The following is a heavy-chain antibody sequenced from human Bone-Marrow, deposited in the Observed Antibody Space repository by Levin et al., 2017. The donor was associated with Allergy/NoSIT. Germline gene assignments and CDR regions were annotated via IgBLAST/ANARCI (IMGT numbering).Heavy chain of an antibody. D-gene: IGHD1-14*01. V-gene: IGHV3-21*01. CDR2: ISSGSANI. CDR3: ARDPTALTIAVLDAFDL. Sequence: AGGSLRLSCVASGFTFSRFSIHWVRQAPGKGLEWVSSISSGSANIYYAGSLKGRFTISRDNAENSLYLQMDSLRVEDTAVYYCARDPTALTIAVLDAFDLWGQGTMVTVSS. J-gene: IGHJ3*01. CDR1: GFTFSRFS.